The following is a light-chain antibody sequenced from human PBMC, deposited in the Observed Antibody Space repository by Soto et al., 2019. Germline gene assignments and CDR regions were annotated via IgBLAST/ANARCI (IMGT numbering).Light chain of an antibody. V-gene: IGLV2-8*01. J-gene: IGLJ1*01. Sequence: QSVLTQPPSASGSPGQSVTISCTGTSSDVGAYDYVSWYQQHPGKAPKLMIYEINKRPSGIPDRFSGSKSGTSATLGITGFQTGDEADYYCGSWDSSLSAYVFGTGTKV. CDR2: EIN. CDR1: SSDVGAYDY. CDR3: GSWDSSLSAYV.